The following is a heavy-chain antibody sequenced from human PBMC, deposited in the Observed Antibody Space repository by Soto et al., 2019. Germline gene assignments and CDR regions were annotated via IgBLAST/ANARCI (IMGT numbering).Heavy chain of an antibody. J-gene: IGHJ6*02. CDR1: GGSISGLY. CDR3: ARIGGYSYGYYYYYGMDV. V-gene: IGHV4-59*11. D-gene: IGHD5-18*01. CDR2: IYYSGTT. Sequence: SETLSLTCSVSGGSISGLYWSWVRQPPGRGLEWIGWIYYSGTTNYNPSLKSRVTISVDTSKNQFSLKLSSVTAADTAVYYCARIGGYSYGYYYYYGMDVWGQGTTVTVSS.